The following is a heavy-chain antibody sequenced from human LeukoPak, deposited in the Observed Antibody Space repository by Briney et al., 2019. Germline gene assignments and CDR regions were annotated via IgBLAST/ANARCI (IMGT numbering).Heavy chain of an antibody. CDR3: AKRGVEMATIYYMDV. CDR1: GFTFSTYG. Sequence: GGSLRLSCAASGFTFSTYGMHWVRQAPGKGLEWVAFIRYDGSNKYYADSVKDRFTISRDNSKNTLYLQMNSLRDEDTAVYYCAKRGVEMATIYYMDVWGKGTAVT. J-gene: IGHJ6*03. D-gene: IGHD5-24*01. CDR2: IRYDGSNK. V-gene: IGHV3-30*02.